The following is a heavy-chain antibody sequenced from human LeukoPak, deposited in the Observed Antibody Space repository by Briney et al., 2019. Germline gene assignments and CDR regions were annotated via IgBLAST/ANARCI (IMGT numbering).Heavy chain of an antibody. D-gene: IGHD1-1*01. J-gene: IGHJ4*02. CDR3: ARGETEKGFDY. CDR1: GGSFSGYY. CDR2: INHSGST. V-gene: IGHV4-34*01. Sequence: SETLSLTCAVYGGSFSGYYWSWIRQPPGKGLEWIGEINHSGSTNYNPSLKSRVTISVDTSKNQFSLKLSSVTAADTAVYYCARGETEKGFDYWGQGTLVTASS.